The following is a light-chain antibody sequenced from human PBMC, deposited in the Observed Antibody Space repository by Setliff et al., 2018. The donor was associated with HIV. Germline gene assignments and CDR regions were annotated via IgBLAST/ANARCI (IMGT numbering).Light chain of an antibody. CDR1: SSDIGSSNF. CDR2: NVD. V-gene: IGLV2-14*03. J-gene: IGLJ1*01. CDR3: SSYSINNLYV. Sequence: QSALTQPASVSGSPGQSITISCTGTSSDIGSSNFVSWYQQHPGKAPKVMIYNVDKRPSGVSNRFSGSKSGNMASLTISGLQTEDEADYYCSSYSINNLYVFATGTKVTVL.